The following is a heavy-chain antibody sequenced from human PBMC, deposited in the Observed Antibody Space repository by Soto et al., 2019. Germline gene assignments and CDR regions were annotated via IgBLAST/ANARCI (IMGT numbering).Heavy chain of an antibody. J-gene: IGHJ6*02. D-gene: IGHD3-3*01. CDR2: IWYDGSNK. Sequence: GGSLRLSCAASGFTFSSYGMHWVRQAPGKGLEWVAVIWYDGSNKYYADSVKGRFTISRDNSKNTLYLQMNSLRAEDTAVYYCARGAIFWSGYPDVWGQGTTVTVSS. CDR1: GFTFSSYG. V-gene: IGHV3-33*01. CDR3: ARGAIFWSGYPDV.